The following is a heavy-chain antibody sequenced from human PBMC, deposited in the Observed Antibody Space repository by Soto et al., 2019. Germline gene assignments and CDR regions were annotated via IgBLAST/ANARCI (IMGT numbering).Heavy chain of an antibody. CDR1: GFTFSSYW. CDR3: XXXXXXXXXDI. J-gene: IGHJ3*02. CDR2: XXXXXXXX. V-gene: IGHV3-74*01. Sequence: EVQLVESGGGLVQPGGSLRLSCAASGFTFSSYWMYWVRQAPGKGLEWXSXXXXXXXXXXXAESXKGRFTFSRDNAKXXXXXXXXXXXXXXXXXXXXXXXXXXXXXDIWGQGTMVTVSS.